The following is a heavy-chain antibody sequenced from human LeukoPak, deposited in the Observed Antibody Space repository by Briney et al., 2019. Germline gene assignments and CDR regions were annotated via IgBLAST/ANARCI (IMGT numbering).Heavy chain of an antibody. D-gene: IGHD1-26*01. V-gene: IGHV3-33*06. CDR2: IWYDGSNK. J-gene: IGHJ4*02. Sequence: GGSLRLSCAASGFTFSSYGMHWVSQAPGRGLEWVAVIWYDGSNKYYADSVKGRFTISRDNSKNTLYLQMNSLRAEDTAVYYCAKDKYSGSYIHYWGQGTLVTVSS. CDR3: AKDKYSGSYIHY. CDR1: GFTFSSYG.